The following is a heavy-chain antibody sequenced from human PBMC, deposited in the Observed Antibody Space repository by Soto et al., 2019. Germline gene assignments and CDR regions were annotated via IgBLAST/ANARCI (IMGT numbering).Heavy chain of an antibody. CDR2: IYYSGSP. CDR1: CGAISRGDYY. CDR3: ATSSPAMTHTGY. V-gene: IGHV4-30-4*01. D-gene: IGHD2-2*01. Sequence: PSETLSLTCIVSCGAISRGDYYCSWIRQPPGKGLEWMGHIYYSGSPYYNPSLKSRVTISVNTSKNQFSMKLSAVTAADTAVYYCATSSPAMTHTGYWGQGTLVTVSS. J-gene: IGHJ4*02.